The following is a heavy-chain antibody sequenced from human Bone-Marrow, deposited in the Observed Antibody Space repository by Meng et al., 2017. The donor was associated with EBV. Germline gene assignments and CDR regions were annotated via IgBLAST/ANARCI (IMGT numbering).Heavy chain of an antibody. J-gene: IGHJ4*02. CDR3: ARGSGRWTFDY. CDR2: ISNSGTTI. Sequence: VHVVQSGGGFVRPGGSLRLSCAASGFIFSDSYMSWIRQTPGKGLEWISYISNSGTTIKYADSVKGRFTISRDNAKNSLYLQMNSLRADDTAVYFCARGSGRWTFDYWGQGTLVTVSS. D-gene: IGHD1-26*01. V-gene: IGHV3-11*01. CDR1: GFIFSDSY.